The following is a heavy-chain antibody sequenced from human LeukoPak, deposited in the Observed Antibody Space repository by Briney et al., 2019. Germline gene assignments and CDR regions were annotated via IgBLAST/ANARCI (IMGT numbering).Heavy chain of an antibody. J-gene: IGHJ6*04. CDR3: ARGGRGSGTYYPSHLYYYYGMDV. CDR1: GGSISSYY. D-gene: IGHD3-10*01. CDR2: IYSSGST. Sequence: PSETLSLTCTVSGGSISSYYWSWIRQPPGKGLEWIGYIYSSGSTNYNPSLKSRVTISVDTSKNQFSLKLTSVTAADTALYFCARGGRGSGTYYPSHLYYYYGMDVWGKGTTVTVSS. V-gene: IGHV4-59*01.